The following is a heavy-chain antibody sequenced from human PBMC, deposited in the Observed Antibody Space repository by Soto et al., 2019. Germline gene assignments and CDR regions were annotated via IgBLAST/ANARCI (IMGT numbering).Heavy chain of an antibody. CDR3: AREEDTEEYNWFDP. Sequence: QVQLVQSGAEVKKPGYSVKVSCKASGGTFSSYAISWVRQAPGQGLEWMGGIIPIFGTANYAQTFQGRVTMTADEATSTAYMELSSLRSEDTAVYYCAREEDTEEYNWFDPWGQGTLVTVSS. CDR1: GGTFSSYA. J-gene: IGHJ5*02. V-gene: IGHV1-69*01. D-gene: IGHD5-18*01. CDR2: IIPIFGTA.